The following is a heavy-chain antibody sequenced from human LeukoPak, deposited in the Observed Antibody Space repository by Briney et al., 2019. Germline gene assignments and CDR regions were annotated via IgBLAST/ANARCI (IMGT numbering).Heavy chain of an antibody. D-gene: IGHD2-8*02. CDR2: IRSSGVGT. CDR1: GFTFSSYA. V-gene: IGHV3-64*01. CDR3: ARGPDVVLVSHWSLVDY. J-gene: IGHJ4*02. Sequence: PGGSLRLSCAASGFTFSSYAMHWVRHVPGKGLEYVSAIRSSGVGTYYANSVKGRFTISRDNSKNTLYLQMGSLRTEDMAIYYCARGPDVVLVSHWSLVDYWGQGTLVTVSS.